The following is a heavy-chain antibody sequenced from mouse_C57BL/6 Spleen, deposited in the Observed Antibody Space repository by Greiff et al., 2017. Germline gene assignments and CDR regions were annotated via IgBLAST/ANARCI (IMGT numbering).Heavy chain of an antibody. D-gene: IGHD3-3*01. CDR3: TGRGTRTSWFAY. CDR2: ISLKSDNYAT. Sequence: EVQLQESGGGLVQPGGSMKLSCVASGFTFSNYWMNWVRQSPEKGLEWVAQISLKSDNYATHYAESVKGRFTISRDDSKSSVYLQMNNLRAEDTGIYYCTGRGTRTSWFAYWGQGTLVTVSA. V-gene: IGHV6-3*01. J-gene: IGHJ3*01. CDR1: GFTFSNYW.